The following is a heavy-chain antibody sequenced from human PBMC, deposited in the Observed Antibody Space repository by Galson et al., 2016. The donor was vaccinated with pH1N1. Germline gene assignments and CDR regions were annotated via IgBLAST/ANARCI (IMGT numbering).Heavy chain of an antibody. D-gene: IGHD5-12*01. CDR2: VSQDGTYK. CDR1: GFSFSNYG. Sequence: SLRLSCAASGFSFSNYGMHWVRQAPGKGLEWVAVVSQDGTYKDYADSVKGRFTISRDKSRRTLLLHMNSLRPEDTAVYYCAKDQDSGFDDESFDQWGQGTLVTVSS. J-gene: IGHJ4*02. CDR3: AKDQDSGFDDESFDQ. V-gene: IGHV3-30*18.